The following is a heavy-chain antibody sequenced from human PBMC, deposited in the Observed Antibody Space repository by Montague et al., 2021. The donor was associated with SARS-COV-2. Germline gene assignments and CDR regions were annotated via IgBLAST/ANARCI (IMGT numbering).Heavy chain of an antibody. CDR2: ISGDGGSA. CDR1: GFTFDDFV. D-gene: IGHD2-2*01. Sequence: SLILSCPASGFTFDDFVMHWVRQAPVKGLEWVSLISGDGGSAYYXDSVKGRFTVSRDNSKSSLYLQMTSLTTDDTALYYCAKDNYCTNTNCYSFFDHRGQGTLVTVSS. CDR3: AKDNYCTNTNCYSFFDH. J-gene: IGHJ5*02. V-gene: IGHV3-43*02.